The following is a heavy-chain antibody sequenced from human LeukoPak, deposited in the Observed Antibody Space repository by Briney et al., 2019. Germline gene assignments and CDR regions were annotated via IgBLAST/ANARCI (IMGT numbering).Heavy chain of an antibody. D-gene: IGHD5-18*01. V-gene: IGHV1-18*01. Sequence: ASVKVSCKASGYTFTSYGISWLRQAPGQGLEWMGWISAYNGNTNYAQKLQGRVTMTTDTSTSTAYMELRSLRSDDTAVYYCARVGNTAMVTYYFFDYWGQGTLVTVSS. CDR3: ARVGNTAMVTYYFFDY. J-gene: IGHJ4*02. CDR2: ISAYNGNT. CDR1: GYTFTSYG.